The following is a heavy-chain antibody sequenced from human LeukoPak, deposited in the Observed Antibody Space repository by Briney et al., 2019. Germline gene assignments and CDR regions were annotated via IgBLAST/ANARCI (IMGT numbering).Heavy chain of an antibody. CDR1: GGSISSSSYY. CDR3: ARHAPGWLQLGYYFDY. CDR2: IYYSGST. D-gene: IGHD5-24*01. V-gene: IGHV4-39*01. Sequence: SETLSLTCTVSGGSISSSSYYWGWIRHPPGKGLEWIGNIYYSGSTYYNPSLKSRVTISVDTSNNQFSLKLSSVTAADTAMYYCARHAPGWLQLGYYFDYWGQGTLVTVSS. J-gene: IGHJ4*02.